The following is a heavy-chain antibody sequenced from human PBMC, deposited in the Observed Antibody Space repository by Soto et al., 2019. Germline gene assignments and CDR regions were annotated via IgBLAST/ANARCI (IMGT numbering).Heavy chain of an antibody. V-gene: IGHV3-33*01. D-gene: IGHD6-19*01. J-gene: IGHJ3*02. CDR3: ARDRSRRLVLSHAFDI. CDR2: IWYDGSNK. CDR1: GFTFSSYG. Sequence: QVQLVESGGGVVQPGRSLRLSCAASGFTFSSYGMHWVRQAPGKGLEWVAVIWYDGSNKYYADSVKGRFTISRDNSKNTLYLQMNSLRAEDTAVYYCARDRSRRLVLSHAFDIWGQGTMVTVSS.